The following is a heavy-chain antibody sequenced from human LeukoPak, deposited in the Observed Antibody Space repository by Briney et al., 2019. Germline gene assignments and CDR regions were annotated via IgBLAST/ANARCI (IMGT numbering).Heavy chain of an antibody. J-gene: IGHJ5*02. CDR3: ARDAGGRTQREGWFDP. D-gene: IGHD1-1*01. CDR2: TSSGSSWI. Sequence: GGSLRLSCAASGFTFSDYSMNWVRQTPGKGLEWVASTSSGSSWIYYADSVRGRFTISRDNAKNLLYLQMNSLRVEDTAIYYCARDAGGRTQREGWFDPWGQGTLVTVSS. CDR1: GFTFSDYS. V-gene: IGHV3-21*06.